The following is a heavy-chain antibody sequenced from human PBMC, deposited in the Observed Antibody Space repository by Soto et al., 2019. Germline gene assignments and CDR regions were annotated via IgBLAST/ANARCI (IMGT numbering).Heavy chain of an antibody. Sequence: GGSLRLSCSASGVTFSSYAMHWVRQAPGKGLEYVSAISSNGGSTYYADSVKGRFTISRDNSKNTLYLQMSSLRAEDTAVYYCVKEAGYSYGSSLFDYWGQGTLVTVSS. J-gene: IGHJ4*02. CDR3: VKEAGYSYGSSLFDY. CDR1: GVTFSSYA. D-gene: IGHD5-18*01. CDR2: ISSNGGST. V-gene: IGHV3-64D*08.